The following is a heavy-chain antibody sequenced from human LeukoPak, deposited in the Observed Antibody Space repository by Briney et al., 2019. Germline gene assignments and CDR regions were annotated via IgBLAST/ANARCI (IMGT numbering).Heavy chain of an antibody. Sequence: SETLSLTRTGSGGSISSHYWSWIRQPPGKGLEWMGYIYYNGSMNYNPSLKSRVTISVDTSKNQFSLKLSSVTAADTAVYYCASGARVVLAARALYYYYMDVWGKGTTVTVSS. CDR1: GGSISSHY. V-gene: IGHV4-59*11. J-gene: IGHJ6*03. CDR3: ASGARVVLAARALYYYYMDV. D-gene: IGHD2-2*01. CDR2: IYYNGSM.